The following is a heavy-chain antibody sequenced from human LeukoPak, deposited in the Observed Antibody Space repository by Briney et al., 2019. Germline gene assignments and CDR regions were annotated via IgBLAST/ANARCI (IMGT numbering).Heavy chain of an antibody. CDR1: GGSITGSSYY. V-gene: IGHV4-39*01. D-gene: IGHD3-22*01. CDR2: MYYSGST. Sequence: SETLSLTCTVSGGSITGSSYYWGWIRQPPGKGLEWIGSMYYSGSTYYNPSLKSRLTISVDTSKNQFSLKLTSVTAADTAVYYCARQYYDNAGYYYFDYWGQGTLVTVSS. J-gene: IGHJ4*02. CDR3: ARQYYDNAGYYYFDY.